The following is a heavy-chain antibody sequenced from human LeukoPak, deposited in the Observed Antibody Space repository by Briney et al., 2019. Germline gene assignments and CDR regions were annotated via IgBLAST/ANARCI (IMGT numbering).Heavy chain of an antibody. CDR1: GFTFSDYY. V-gene: IGHV3-11*04. CDR2: ISSGGTTL. J-gene: IGHJ4*02. D-gene: IGHD5-18*01. CDR3: ARDRSGGYTYGRYFDY. Sequence: PGGSLRLSCAASGFTFSDYYVSWIRQAPGKGLEWVSYISSGGTTLYYADSVKGRFTISRDNAKNSLYLQMNSLRAEDTAVYYCARDRSGGYTYGRYFDYWGQGTLVTVSS.